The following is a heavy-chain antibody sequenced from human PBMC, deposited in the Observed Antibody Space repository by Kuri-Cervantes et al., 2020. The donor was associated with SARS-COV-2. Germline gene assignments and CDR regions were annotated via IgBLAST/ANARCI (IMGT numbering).Heavy chain of an antibody. J-gene: IGHJ3*02. CDR3: ARHPVTPPRDAFDI. D-gene: IGHD4-23*01. V-gene: IGHV4-61*09. CDR1: GGSISSGSYY. Sequence: SETLSLTCTVSGGSISSGSYYWSWIRQPAGKGLEWIGYIYTSGSTNYNPSLKSRVTISVDTSKNQFSLKLSSVTAADTAVYYCARHPVTPPRDAFDIWGQGTMVTVSS. CDR2: IYTSGST.